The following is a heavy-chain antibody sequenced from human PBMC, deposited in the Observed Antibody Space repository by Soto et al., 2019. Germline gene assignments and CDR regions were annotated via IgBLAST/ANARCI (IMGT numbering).Heavy chain of an antibody. CDR2: IYYSGST. V-gene: IGHV4-31*03. CDR3: ARGPGYQYYYYYYGMDV. J-gene: IGHJ6*02. D-gene: IGHD5-18*01. CDR1: GGSISSGGYY. Sequence: SETLSLTCTVSGGSISSGGYYWSWIRQHPGKGLEWIGYIYYSGSTYYNPSLKSRVTISVDTSKNQFSLKLSSVTAADTAVYYCARGPGYQYYYYYYGMDVWGQGTTVTVSS.